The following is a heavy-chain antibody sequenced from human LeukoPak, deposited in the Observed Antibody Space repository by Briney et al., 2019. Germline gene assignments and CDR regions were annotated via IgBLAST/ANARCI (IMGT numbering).Heavy chain of an antibody. Sequence: PSETLSLTCTISGSSITSVSHYWGLIRQPPGKGLEWIGDIYYTGSTYYSPSLRSRVTMSVHTSENQFSLRLNSVTAVDTAVYYCARRWGNIVGVTYEYWGQGTLVTVSS. CDR1: GSSITSVSHY. CDR3: ARRWGNIVGVTYEY. V-gene: IGHV4-39*01. D-gene: IGHD3-16*01. J-gene: IGHJ4*02. CDR2: IYYTGST.